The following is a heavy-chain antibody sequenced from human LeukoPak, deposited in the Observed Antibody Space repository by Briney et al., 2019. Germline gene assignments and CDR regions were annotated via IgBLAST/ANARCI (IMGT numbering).Heavy chain of an antibody. J-gene: IGHJ4*02. V-gene: IGHV4-59*11. Sequence: PSETLSLTCSVSGGSIRSHYWNWIRQPPGKGLEWRGQIYYSGSTYYTPSLKSRITLSVDTSKQQFSLRLSSVTAAETAVYYCARERWEGGSYVMGFDYWGQGALVTVSS. D-gene: IGHD1-26*01. CDR2: IYYSGST. CDR3: ARERWEGGSYVMGFDY. CDR1: GGSIRSHY.